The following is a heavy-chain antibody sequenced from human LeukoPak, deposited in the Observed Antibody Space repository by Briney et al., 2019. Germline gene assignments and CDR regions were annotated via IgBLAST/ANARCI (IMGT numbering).Heavy chain of an antibody. D-gene: IGHD3-22*01. CDR3: VRDSDYYDSSGYLDY. CDR2: ISSSSSYI. Sequence: GGSLRLSCTASGFTFTNAWMSWVRQAPGKGLEWVSSISSSSSYIYYADSVKGRFTISRDNAKNSLYLQMNSLRAEDTAVYYCVRDSDYYDSSGYLDYWGQGTLVTVSS. CDR1: GFTFTNAW. J-gene: IGHJ4*02. V-gene: IGHV3-21*01.